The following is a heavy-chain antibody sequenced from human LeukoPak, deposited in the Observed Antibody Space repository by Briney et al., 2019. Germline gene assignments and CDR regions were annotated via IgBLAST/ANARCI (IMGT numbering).Heavy chain of an antibody. CDR3: AHIDGYSSGWYGQGDPLSIEYSQH. CDR1: GFSLSTYGVG. J-gene: IGHJ1*01. Sequence: SGPTLVKPTQTLTLTCTFSGFSLSTYGVGVGWIRQPPGKALEWLALIYWDDNKRYSPSLKSRLTTTKDTSKNQVVLTMTNMDPVDTATYYCAHIDGYSSGWYGQGDPLSIEYSQHWGQGTLVTVSS. CDR2: IYWDDNK. V-gene: IGHV2-5*02. D-gene: IGHD6-19*01.